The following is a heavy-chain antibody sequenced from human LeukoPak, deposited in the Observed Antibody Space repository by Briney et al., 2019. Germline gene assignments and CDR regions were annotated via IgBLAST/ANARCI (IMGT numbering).Heavy chain of an antibody. Sequence: GASVKVSCKASGGTFSSYAISWVRQAPGQGLEWMGGIIPIFGTANYAQKFQGRVTITADESTSTAYVELSSLRSEDTAVYYCARVQIVVVPAAILAVAAGAFDIWGQGTMVTVSS. D-gene: IGHD2-2*01. J-gene: IGHJ3*02. CDR2: IIPIFGTA. CDR3: ARVQIVVVPAAILAVAAGAFDI. V-gene: IGHV1-69*13. CDR1: GGTFSSYA.